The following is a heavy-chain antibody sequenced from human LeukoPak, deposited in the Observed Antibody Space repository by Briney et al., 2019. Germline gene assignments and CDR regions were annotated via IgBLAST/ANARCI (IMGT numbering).Heavy chain of an antibody. Sequence: ASVKVSCKASGGTFSSYAISWVRPAPGQGLEWMGGIIPIFGTANYAQKFQGRVTITTDESTSTAYMELSSLRSEDTAVYYCAKRGLKLAAFDIWGQGTMVTVSS. J-gene: IGHJ3*02. V-gene: IGHV1-69*05. CDR3: AKRGLKLAAFDI. CDR1: GGTFSSYA. CDR2: IIPIFGTA. D-gene: IGHD1-1*01.